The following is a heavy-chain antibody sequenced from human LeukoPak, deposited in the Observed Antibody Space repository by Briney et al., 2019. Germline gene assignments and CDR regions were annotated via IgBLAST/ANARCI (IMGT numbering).Heavy chain of an antibody. CDR1: GYTFTGYY. Sequence: ASVKVSCKASGYTFTGYYMHWVRQAPGQGLEWMGWISAYNGNTNYAQKLQGRVTMTTDTSTSTAYMELRSLRSDDTAVYYCAREGDLPFDYWGQGTLVTVSS. CDR2: ISAYNGNT. CDR3: AREGDLPFDY. V-gene: IGHV1-18*04. J-gene: IGHJ4*02. D-gene: IGHD2-21*02.